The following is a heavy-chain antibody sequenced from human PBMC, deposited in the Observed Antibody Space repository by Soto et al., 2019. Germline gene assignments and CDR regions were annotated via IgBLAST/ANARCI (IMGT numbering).Heavy chain of an antibody. Sequence: GGPLRLSCAASGFTFSSYAMHWVRQAPGKGLEWVAVISYDGSNKYYADSVKGRFTISRDNSKNTLYLQMNSLRAEDTAVYYCARGESLGPAEYFQHWGQGTLVTVSS. V-gene: IGHV3-30-3*01. CDR3: ARGESLGPAEYFQH. CDR1: GFTFSSYA. J-gene: IGHJ1*01. D-gene: IGHD1-26*01. CDR2: ISYDGSNK.